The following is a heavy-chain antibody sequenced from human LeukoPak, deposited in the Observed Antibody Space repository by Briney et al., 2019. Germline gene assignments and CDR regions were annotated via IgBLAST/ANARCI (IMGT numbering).Heavy chain of an antibody. CDR3: ARSLRALSGYQLY. V-gene: IGHV1-2*02. D-gene: IGHD3-22*01. J-gene: IGHJ4*02. Sequence: GASVKVSCKASGYTFTGYYMHWVRQAPGQGLEWMGWINPDSGGTNYAQKFQGRVTMTRDTSISTAYMELSRLRSDDTAVYYCARSLRALSGYQLYWGQGTLVTVSS. CDR1: GYTFTGYY. CDR2: INPDSGGT.